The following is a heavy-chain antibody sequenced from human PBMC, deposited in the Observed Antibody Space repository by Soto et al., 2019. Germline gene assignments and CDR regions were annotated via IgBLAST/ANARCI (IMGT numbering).Heavy chain of an antibody. Sequence: GASVKVSCKASGYTFTSYGISWVRQAPGQGLEWMGWISAYNGNTNYAQKLQGRVTMTTDTSTSTAYMELRSLRSDDTAVYFCARALGYCSSISCYEWNYWGQGTPVTVSS. CDR2: ISAYNGNT. J-gene: IGHJ4*02. CDR1: GYTFTSYG. CDR3: ARALGYCSSISCYEWNY. D-gene: IGHD2-2*01. V-gene: IGHV1-18*01.